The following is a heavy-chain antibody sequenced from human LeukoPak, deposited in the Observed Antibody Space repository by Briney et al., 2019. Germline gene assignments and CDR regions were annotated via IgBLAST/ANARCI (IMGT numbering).Heavy chain of an antibody. CDR3: ARDGSGYTFDD. Sequence: GGSLRLSCAASGFIFSSYSMNWVRQAPGKGLEWVSSISATGNYIYYADSVKGRFTISRDNAKNSLYLQMNSLRAEDTAVYYCARDGSGYTFDDWGQGTLVTVSS. V-gene: IGHV3-21*01. J-gene: IGHJ4*02. D-gene: IGHD5-18*01. CDR1: GFIFSSYS. CDR2: ISATGNYI.